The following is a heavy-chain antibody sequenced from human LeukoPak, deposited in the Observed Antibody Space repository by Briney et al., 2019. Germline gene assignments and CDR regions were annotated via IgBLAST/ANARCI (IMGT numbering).Heavy chain of an antibody. D-gene: IGHD6-19*01. CDR2: IFYSGST. J-gene: IGHJ4*02. V-gene: IGHV4-39*01. CDR3: ARLGSSAPLYYFDY. CDR1: GGSISSSYYY. Sequence: SETLSLTCTVSGGSISSSYYYWGWIRQPPGKGLEWIGSIFYSGSTYYNPSLKSRVTISVDTSKNQFSLKLSSVTAADSAMYYCARLGSSAPLYYFDYWGQGTLVTVSS.